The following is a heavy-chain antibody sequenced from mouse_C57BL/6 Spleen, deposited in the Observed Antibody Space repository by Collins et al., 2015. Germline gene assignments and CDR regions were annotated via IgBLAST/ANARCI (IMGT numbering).Heavy chain of an antibody. V-gene: IGHV9-3*01. CDR2: INTYSGVP. CDR3: ASPLRQLRHGDY. J-gene: IGHJ2*01. Sequence: QIQLVQSGPELKKPGETVKISCKASGYTFTTYGMSWVKQAPGKGLKWMGWINTYSGVPTYADDFKGRFAFSLETSASTAYLQINNLKNEDTATYFCASPLRQLRHGDYWGQGTTLTVSS. CDR1: GYTFTTYG. D-gene: IGHD3-2*02.